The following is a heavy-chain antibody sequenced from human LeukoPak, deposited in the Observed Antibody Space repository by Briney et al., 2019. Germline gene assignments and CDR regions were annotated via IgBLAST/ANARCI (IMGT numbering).Heavy chain of an antibody. CDR1: GFTFSSYA. CDR3: ATAAADSPFDY. J-gene: IGHJ4*02. Sequence: PGGSLRLSCAASGFTFSSYAMHWVRQAPGKGLEWVAVISYGGSNKYYADSVKGRFTISRDNSKNTLYLQMNSLRAEDTAVYYCATAAADSPFDYWGRGTLVTVSS. D-gene: IGHD6-13*01. V-gene: IGHV3-30*04. CDR2: ISYGGSNK.